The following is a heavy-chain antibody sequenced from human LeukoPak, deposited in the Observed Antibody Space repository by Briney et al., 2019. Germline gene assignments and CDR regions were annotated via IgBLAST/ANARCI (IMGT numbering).Heavy chain of an antibody. CDR3: ARRCREYYDGSGYSNWFDP. D-gene: IGHD3-22*01. CDR2: IYYSGST. CDR1: GGSISSSSYY. J-gene: IGHJ5*02. V-gene: IGHV4-39*01. Sequence: SETLSLTCTVSGGSISSSSYYWGWIRQPPGKGLEWIGSIYYSGSTYYNPSLKSRVTISVDTSKNQFSLKLSSVTAADTAVYYCARRCREYYDGSGYSNWFDPWGQGTLVTVSS.